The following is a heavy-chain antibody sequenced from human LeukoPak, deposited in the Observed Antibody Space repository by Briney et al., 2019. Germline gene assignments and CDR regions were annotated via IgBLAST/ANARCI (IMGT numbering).Heavy chain of an antibody. CDR2: INHSGST. CDR1: GGSFSGYY. D-gene: IGHD3-10*01. J-gene: IGHJ4*02. V-gene: IGHV4-34*01. Sequence: SETLSLTCAVYGGSFSGYYWSWIRQPPGKGLEWIGEINHSGSTNYNPSLKSRVTISVDTSKNQFSLKLSSVTAADTAVYYCARGVIPVVYFDYWGQGTLVTVSS. CDR3: ARGVIPVVYFDY.